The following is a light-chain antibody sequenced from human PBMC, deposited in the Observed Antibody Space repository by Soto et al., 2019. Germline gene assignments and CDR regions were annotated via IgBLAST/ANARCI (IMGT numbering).Light chain of an antibody. CDR2: AAA. V-gene: IGKV3-20*01. J-gene: IGKJ2*01. CDR3: QQYGDSPPT. Sequence: IVLTQSPGTLSLSPGERATLSCRASQSVSSAFFAWYQQKPGQPLRLLIYAAASRATGIPDRFSGSGSATDFTLTISRLEPEDFAVYYCQQYGDSPPTFCRGTKVEIK. CDR1: QSVSSAF.